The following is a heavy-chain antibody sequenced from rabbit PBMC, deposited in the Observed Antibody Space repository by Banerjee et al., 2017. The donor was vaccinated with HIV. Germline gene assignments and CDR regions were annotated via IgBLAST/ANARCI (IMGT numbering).Heavy chain of an antibody. J-gene: IGHJ4*01. CDR1: GFSFSSSYY. V-gene: IGHV1S40*01. D-gene: IGHD7-1*01. CDR3: ARDHAGYAGYGHYFNL. Sequence: QSLEESGGDLVKPGASLTLTCTASGFSFSSSYYMCWVRQAPGKGLEWIACIYAGSSGNTYYASWAKGRFTISKTSSTTVTLQMTSLTAADTATYFCARDHAGYAGYGHYFNLWGPGTLVTVS. CDR2: IYAGSSGNT.